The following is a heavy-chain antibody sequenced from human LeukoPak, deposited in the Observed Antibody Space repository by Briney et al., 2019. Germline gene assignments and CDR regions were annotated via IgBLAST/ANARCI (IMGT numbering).Heavy chain of an antibody. Sequence: GGSLRLSCAASGFTFTSYSMNWVRQAPGKGLEWVSSISSSSSYIYYADSVKGRFTISRDNAKNSLYLQMNSLRAEDTAVYYCARDFSGSYLIDYWGQGTLVTVSS. D-gene: IGHD1-26*01. CDR3: ARDFSGSYLIDY. J-gene: IGHJ4*02. CDR2: ISSSSSYI. V-gene: IGHV3-21*01. CDR1: GFTFTSYS.